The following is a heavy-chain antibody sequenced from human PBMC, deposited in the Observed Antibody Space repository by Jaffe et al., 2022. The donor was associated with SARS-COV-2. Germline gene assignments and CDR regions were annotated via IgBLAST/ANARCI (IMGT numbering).Heavy chain of an antibody. D-gene: IGHD6-19*01. CDR3: ARDSDTNGYSSGWYGGDY. V-gene: IGHV3-33*01. CDR2: IWYDGSNK. J-gene: IGHJ4*02. CDR1: GFTFSSYG. Sequence: QVQLVESGGGVVQPGRSLRLSCAASGFTFSSYGMHWVRQAPGKGLEWVAVIWYDGSNKYYADSVKGRFTISRDNSKNTLYLQMNSLRAEDTAVYYCARDSDTNGYSSGWYGGDYWGQGTLVTVSS.